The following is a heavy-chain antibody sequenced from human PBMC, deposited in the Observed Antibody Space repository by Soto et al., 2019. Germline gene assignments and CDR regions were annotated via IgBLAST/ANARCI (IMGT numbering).Heavy chain of an antibody. V-gene: IGHV1-69*01. CDR1: GVTLSDYP. CDR2: LLPIFGTT. J-gene: IGHJ5*02. CDR3: ARGDCCYATCNNWILNWLDP. D-gene: IGHD2-2*01. Sequence: QVQLVQSGAEVKKPGSSVTVSCKASGVTLSDYPINWVRQAPGQGLEWMGGLLPIFGTTIYAQKFQGRLTITADESTNTAYMELSDLRPEDTAIFYCARGDCCYATCNNWILNWLDPWGQGTLVTVSS.